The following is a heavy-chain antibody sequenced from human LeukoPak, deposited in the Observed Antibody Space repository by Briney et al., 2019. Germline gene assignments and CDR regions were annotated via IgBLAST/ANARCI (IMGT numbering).Heavy chain of an antibody. J-gene: IGHJ4*02. CDR3: VRDAQRGFDYSNSLQY. V-gene: IGHV3-30*02. CDR2: IRYDGSNK. D-gene: IGHD4-11*01. Sequence: GGSLRLSCAASGFTFSTYGMHWVRQAPGKGLEWVAFIRYDGSNKYHADSVKGRFTISRDNSKNTLYVQMNSLRAEDTAVYYCVRDAQRGFDYSNSLQYWGQGALVIVSS. CDR1: GFTFSTYG.